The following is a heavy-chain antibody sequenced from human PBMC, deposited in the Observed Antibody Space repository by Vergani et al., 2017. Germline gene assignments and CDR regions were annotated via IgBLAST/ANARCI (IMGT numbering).Heavy chain of an antibody. Sequence: EVQLLESGGGLAQPGGSLRLSCAASGFTFSSYAMSWVRQAPGKGLEWVSVIYSGGSSTYYADSVKGRFTISRDNSKNTLYLQMNSLRAEDTAVYYCANLPIRVGFGELFGYWGQGTLVTVSS. D-gene: IGHD3-10*01. CDR2: IYSGGSST. V-gene: IGHV3-23*03. CDR3: ANLPIRVGFGELFGY. CDR1: GFTFSSYA. J-gene: IGHJ4*02.